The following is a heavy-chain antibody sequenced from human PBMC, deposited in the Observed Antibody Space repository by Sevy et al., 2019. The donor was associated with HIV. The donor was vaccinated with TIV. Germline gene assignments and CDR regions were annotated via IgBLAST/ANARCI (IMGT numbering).Heavy chain of an antibody. D-gene: IGHD3-22*01. V-gene: IGHV3-9*01. CDR3: AKARRVVVEGGAFDI. CDR2: ISWNSGSI. CDR1: GFTIDDYA. J-gene: IGHJ3*02. Sequence: GGSLRLSCAASGFTIDDYAMHWVRQAPGKGLEWVSGISWNSGSIGYADSVKGRFTISRDNAKNSLYLQMNSLRAEDTALYYCAKARRVVVEGGAFDIWGQGTMVTVSS.